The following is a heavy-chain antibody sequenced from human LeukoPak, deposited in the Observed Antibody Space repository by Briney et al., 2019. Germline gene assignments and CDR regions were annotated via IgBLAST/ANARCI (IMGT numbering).Heavy chain of an antibody. Sequence: PGGSLRLFCGASGYIFSDYYMRWIRQAPGKGLEWVSYIRSSCSTIYYADYVKGRFTISRDIAKNSLYVQLNSLRSDDKAVYYCARAVAITNGVSNFDYCGEGELVTVSS. CDR1: GYIFSDYY. CDR3: ARAVAITNGVSNFDY. J-gene: IGHJ4*02. CDR2: IRSSCSTI. V-gene: IGHV3-11*04. D-gene: IGHD5-12*01.